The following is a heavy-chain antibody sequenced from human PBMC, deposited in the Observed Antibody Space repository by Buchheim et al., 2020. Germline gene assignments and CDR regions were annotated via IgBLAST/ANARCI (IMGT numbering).Heavy chain of an antibody. J-gene: IGHJ4*02. D-gene: IGHD2-15*01. CDR2: MYYGGST. V-gene: IGHV4-39*01. CDR1: GGSISSSGYY. CDR3: ARQTPTADY. Sequence: QLQLQESGPGLVKPSETLSLTCTVSGGSISSSGYYWGWIRQPPGKGLEWLGSMYYGGSTYYNPSLKSRVTISVDTSKNQFSLRLSSVTAADTAVYYCARQTPTADYWGQGTL.